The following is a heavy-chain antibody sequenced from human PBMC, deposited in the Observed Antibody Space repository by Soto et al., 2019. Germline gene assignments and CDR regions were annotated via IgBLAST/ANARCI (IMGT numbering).Heavy chain of an antibody. J-gene: IGHJ4*02. CDR2: ISAYNGNT. CDR1: GYTFTSYG. CDR3: ARDWEYSSSPPFDY. Sequence: QVQLVQSGAEVKKPGASVKVSCKASGYTFTSYGISWVRQAPGQGLEWMGWISAYNGNTNYAQKLPGRATMTPDTSTSTAYMELRSLRSDDTAVYYCARDWEYSSSPPFDYWGQGTLVTVSS. V-gene: IGHV1-18*01. D-gene: IGHD6-6*01.